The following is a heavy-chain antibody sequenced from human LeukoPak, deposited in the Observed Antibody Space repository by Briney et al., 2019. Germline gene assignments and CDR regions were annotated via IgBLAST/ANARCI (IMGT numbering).Heavy chain of an antibody. D-gene: IGHD3-10*01. CDR2: INPNSGGT. V-gene: IGHV1-2*02. CDR1: GYTFTGYY. J-gene: IGHJ6*03. CDR3: ASERRGSGSYYSYYMDV. Sequence: GASVKVPCKASGYTFTGYYMHWVRQAPGQGLEWMGWINPNSGGTNYAQKFQGRVTMTRDTSISTAYMELSRLRSDDTAVYYCASERRGSGSYYSYYMDVWGKGTTVTVSS.